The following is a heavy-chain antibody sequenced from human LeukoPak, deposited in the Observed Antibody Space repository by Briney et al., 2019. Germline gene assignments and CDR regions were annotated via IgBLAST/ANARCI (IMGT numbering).Heavy chain of an antibody. Sequence: ASETLSLTCTVSGSSINDYYWSWIRQSPEKGLEWIGNIYYTGDTNYNPSLKSRVTISVDTSKNQFSLKLSSVTAADTAVYYCARARYSGYDSDYWGQGTLVTVSS. CDR1: GSSINDYY. CDR3: ARARYSGYDSDY. D-gene: IGHD5-12*01. CDR2: IYYTGDT. V-gene: IGHV4-59*08. J-gene: IGHJ4*02.